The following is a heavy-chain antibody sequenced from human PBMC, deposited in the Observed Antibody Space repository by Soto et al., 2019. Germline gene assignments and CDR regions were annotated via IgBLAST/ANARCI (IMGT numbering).Heavy chain of an antibody. CDR1: GYTFTSYG. D-gene: IGHD1-26*01. CDR2: ISAYNGNT. CDR3: ARDRVYGSYNTHCFDP. Sequence: ASVKVSCKASGYTFTSYGISWVGQAPGQGLEWMGWISAYNGNTNYAQKLQGRVTMTTATSTSTAYMELRSLRSDDTAVYYSARDRVYGSYNTHCFDPWGQGTLVTVSS. V-gene: IGHV1-18*01. J-gene: IGHJ5*02.